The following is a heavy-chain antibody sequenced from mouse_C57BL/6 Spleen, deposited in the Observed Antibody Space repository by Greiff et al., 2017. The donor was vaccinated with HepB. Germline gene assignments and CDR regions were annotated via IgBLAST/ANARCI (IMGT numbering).Heavy chain of an antibody. CDR1: GYTFTDYN. V-gene: IGHV1-18*01. Sequence: VQLKESGPELVKPGASVKIPCKASGYTFTDYNMDWVKQSHGKSLEWIGDINPNNGGTIYNQKFKGKATLTVDKSSSTAYMELRSLTSEGTAVYYCARSVLDSFTWFAYWGQGTLVTVSA. J-gene: IGHJ3*01. D-gene: IGHD3-2*01. CDR3: ARSVLDSFTWFAY. CDR2: INPNNGGT.